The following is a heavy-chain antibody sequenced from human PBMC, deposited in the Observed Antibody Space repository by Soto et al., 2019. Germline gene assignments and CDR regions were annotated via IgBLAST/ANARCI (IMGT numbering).Heavy chain of an antibody. J-gene: IGHJ3*02. CDR3: ARDSGSYSGNAFDI. Sequence: PSETLSLTCAVSGGSISSSNWWSWVRQPPGKGLEWIGEIYHSGSTNYNPSLKSRVTTSVDKSKNQFSLKLSSVTAADTAVYYCARDSGSYSGNAFDIWGQGTMVTVSS. CDR2: IYHSGST. CDR1: GGSISSSNW. V-gene: IGHV4-4*02. D-gene: IGHD1-26*01.